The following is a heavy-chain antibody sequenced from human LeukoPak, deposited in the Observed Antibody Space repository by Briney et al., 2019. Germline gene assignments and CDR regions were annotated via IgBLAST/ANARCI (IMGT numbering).Heavy chain of an antibody. D-gene: IGHD2-15*01. V-gene: IGHV3-13*01. CDR1: GFTFSSYD. CDR3: ARGWSRDAFDI. J-gene: IGHJ3*02. Sequence: PGGSLRLSCAASGFTFSSYDVHWVRQATGKGLEWVSAIGTAGDTYYPGSVKGRFTISRENAKNSLYLQMNSLRAGDTAVYYCARGWSRDAFDIWGQGTMVTVSS. CDR2: IGTAGDT.